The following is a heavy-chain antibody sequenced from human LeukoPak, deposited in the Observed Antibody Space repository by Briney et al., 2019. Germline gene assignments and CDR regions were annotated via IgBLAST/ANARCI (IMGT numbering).Heavy chain of an antibody. CDR2: INPNSGGT. J-gene: IGHJ4*02. D-gene: IGHD2-2*01. Sequence: ASVKVSCKASGYTFTGYYMHWVRQAPGQGLEWMGWINPNSGGTNYAQKFRGRVTMTRDTSISTAYMELSRLRSDDTAVYYCAREWSDIVVVPARKYYFDYWGQGTLVTVSS. CDR1: GYTFTGYY. CDR3: AREWSDIVVVPARKYYFDY. V-gene: IGHV1-2*02.